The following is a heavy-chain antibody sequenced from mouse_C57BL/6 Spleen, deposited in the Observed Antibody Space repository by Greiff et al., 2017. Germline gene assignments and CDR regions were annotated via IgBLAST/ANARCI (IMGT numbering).Heavy chain of an antibody. Sequence: EVKLVESGGGLVKPGGSLKLSCAASGFTFSDYGMHWVRQAPEKGLEWVAYISSGSSTIYYADTMKGRFTISRDNAKNTLFLQMTSLRSEDTAMYYCARPRTGGYYFDYWGQGTTLTVSS. J-gene: IGHJ2*01. D-gene: IGHD4-1*01. CDR2: ISSGSSTI. V-gene: IGHV5-17*01. CDR1: GFTFSDYG. CDR3: ARPRTGGYYFDY.